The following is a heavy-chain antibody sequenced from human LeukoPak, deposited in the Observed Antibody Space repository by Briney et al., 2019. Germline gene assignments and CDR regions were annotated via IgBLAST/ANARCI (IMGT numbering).Heavy chain of an antibody. Sequence: SETLSLTCTVSGASITSSNYYWDWIRQPPGKGLEWIGSTYDSGRTYYNPSLKSRVTISVDTSKNQFSLKLSSVTAADAAMYYCATSWMQLWSPPDAWGQGTLVTVSS. CDR3: ATSWMQLWSPPDA. V-gene: IGHV4-39*01. CDR2: TYDSGRT. J-gene: IGHJ5*02. D-gene: IGHD5-18*01. CDR1: GASITSSNYY.